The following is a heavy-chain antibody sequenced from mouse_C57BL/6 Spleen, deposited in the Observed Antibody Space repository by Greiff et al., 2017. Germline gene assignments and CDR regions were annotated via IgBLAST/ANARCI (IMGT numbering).Heavy chain of an antibody. CDR2: INPSSGYT. D-gene: IGHD2-4*01. CDR3: ARDYDYDRAYAMDY. V-gene: IGHV1-7*01. CDR1: GYTFTSYW. Sequence: QVQLQQPGAELAKPGASVKLSCKASGYTFTSYWMHWVKQRPGQGLEWIGYINPSSGYTKYNQKFKDQATLTADKSSSTAYMQLISLTYEDSAVYYYARDYDYDRAYAMDYWGQGTSVTVSS. J-gene: IGHJ4*01.